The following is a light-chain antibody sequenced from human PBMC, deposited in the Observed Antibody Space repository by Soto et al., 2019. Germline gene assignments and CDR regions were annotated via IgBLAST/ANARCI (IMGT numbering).Light chain of an antibody. Sequence: DIVLTQSPGTLSLSPGERATLSCRASQSVSSSYLAWYQQKPGQPPRLLIYGASSRATGIPDRFSGSGSGTDFTLTISRLEPEDFAVYYCQQYGSSRTFGQGTKVEIK. CDR1: QSVSSSY. CDR2: GAS. J-gene: IGKJ1*01. CDR3: QQYGSSRT. V-gene: IGKV3-20*01.